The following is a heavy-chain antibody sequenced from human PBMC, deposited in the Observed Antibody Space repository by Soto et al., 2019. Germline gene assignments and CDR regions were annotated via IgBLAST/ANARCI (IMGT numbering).Heavy chain of an antibody. CDR2: ISWNSGSI. CDR1: GFTFDDYA. J-gene: IGHJ4*02. Sequence: EVQLVESGGGLVQPGRSLRLSCAASGFTFDDYAMHWVRQAPGKGLEWVSGISWNSGSIGYADSVKGRFTISRDNAKNSLYLQMNSLRAEDTALYYCAKDSGVVAATVDYWGQGTLVTVSS. CDR3: AKDSGVVAATVDY. V-gene: IGHV3-9*01. D-gene: IGHD2-15*01.